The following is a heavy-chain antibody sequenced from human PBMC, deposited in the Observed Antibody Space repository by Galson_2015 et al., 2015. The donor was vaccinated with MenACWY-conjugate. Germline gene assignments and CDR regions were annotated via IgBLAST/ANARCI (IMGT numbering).Heavy chain of an antibody. V-gene: IGHV3-23*01. CDR1: GFTFSSYA. J-gene: IGHJ3*02. CDR3: AKDRVWFGEFSDAFEI. Sequence: SLRLSCAASGFTFSSYAMSWVRQAPGKGLEWVSAISGSGGSTYYADSVKGRFTISRDNSKNTLYLQMNSLRAEDTAVYYCAKDRVWFGEFSDAFEIWGQGTMVTVSS. D-gene: IGHD3-10*01. CDR2: ISGSGGST.